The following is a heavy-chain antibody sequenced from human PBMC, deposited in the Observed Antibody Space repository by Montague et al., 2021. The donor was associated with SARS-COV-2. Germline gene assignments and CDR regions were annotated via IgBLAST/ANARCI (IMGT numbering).Heavy chain of an antibody. Sequence: SETLSLTCAVYGGSFSGYYWSWIRQPPGKGLEWIGEINHSGSANYNPSLKSRVTISVDTSKNQFSLKLSSVTAADTAVYYCARVRYYGSGTSLGMDVWGQGITVTVSS. CDR3: ARVRYYGSGTSLGMDV. J-gene: IGHJ6*02. CDR1: GGSFSGYY. CDR2: INHSGSA. V-gene: IGHV4-34*01. D-gene: IGHD3-10*01.